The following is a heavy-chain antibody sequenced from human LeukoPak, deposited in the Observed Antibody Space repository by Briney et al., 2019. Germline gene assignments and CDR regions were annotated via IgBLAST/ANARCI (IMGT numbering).Heavy chain of an antibody. Sequence: GGSLRLSCAASGFTFSSYSTNWVRQAPGKGLEWVSSISSSSSYIYYADSVKGRFTISRDNAKNSLYLQMNSLRAEDTAVYYCARESYYDILTGYSYYFDYWGQGTLVTVSS. J-gene: IGHJ4*02. CDR2: ISSSSSYI. CDR1: GFTFSSYS. V-gene: IGHV3-21*01. D-gene: IGHD3-9*01. CDR3: ARESYYDILTGYSYYFDY.